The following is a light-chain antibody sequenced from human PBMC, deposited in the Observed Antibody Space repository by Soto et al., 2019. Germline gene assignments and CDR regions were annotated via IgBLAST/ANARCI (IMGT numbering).Light chain of an antibody. CDR3: QQDKSYSAFT. J-gene: IGKJ2*01. CDR1: QSISSW. V-gene: IGKV1-5*01. Sequence: DIQMTQSPSTLSASVGDRVTTTCRASQSISSWLAWYQQKPGKAPKVLIYDASSLESGVPSRFSGSGSGTEFTHTISSLQADDSATYCCQQDKSYSAFTFGQGTKLEIK. CDR2: DAS.